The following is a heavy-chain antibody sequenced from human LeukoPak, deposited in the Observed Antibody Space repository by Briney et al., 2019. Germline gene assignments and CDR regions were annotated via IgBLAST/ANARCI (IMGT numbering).Heavy chain of an antibody. CDR3: ARDLAAPPQEAFEI. J-gene: IGHJ3*02. V-gene: IGHV3-33*01. CDR1: GFTFSSYG. Sequence: PGGSLRLSCAASGFTFSSYGMHWVRQAPGKGLEWVAVIWYDGSNKYYADSVKGRFTISRDNSKNTLYLQMNSLRAEDTAVYYWARDLAAPPQEAFEISDHGTIVTAAS. CDR2: IWYDGSNK.